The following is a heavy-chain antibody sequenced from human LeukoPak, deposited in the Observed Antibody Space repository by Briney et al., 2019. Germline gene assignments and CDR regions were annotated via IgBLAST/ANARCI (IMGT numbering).Heavy chain of an antibody. CDR2: MNPNSGNT. D-gene: IGHD6-13*01. CDR1: GYTFTSYD. CDR3: ARSRSSWCGNGMDV. Sequence: GASVKVSCKASGYTFTSYDINWVRQATGQGLEWMGWMNPNSGNTGYAQKFQDRVTMTRNTSIGTAYMELSSLRSEDTAVYYCARSRSSWCGNGMDVWGQGTTVTVSS. V-gene: IGHV1-8*01. J-gene: IGHJ6*02.